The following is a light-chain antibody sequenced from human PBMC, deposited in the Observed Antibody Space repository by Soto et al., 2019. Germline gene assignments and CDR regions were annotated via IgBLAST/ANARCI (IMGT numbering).Light chain of an antibody. J-gene: IGKJ2*01. Sequence: IVLTQSPATLSLSPGERATLSCGASQSVSSDYLAWYQLKPGLAPRLLIYDASTRATGIPDRFSGSGSGTDSTLTISRREPEDFAVYYCQQYGSLTMYTFGQGTKLEIK. CDR3: QQYGSLTMYT. V-gene: IGKV3D-20*01. CDR1: QSVSSDY. CDR2: DAS.